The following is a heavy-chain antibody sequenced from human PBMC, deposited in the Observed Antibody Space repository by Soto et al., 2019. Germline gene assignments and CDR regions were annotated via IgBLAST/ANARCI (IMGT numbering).Heavy chain of an antibody. D-gene: IGHD1-20*01. V-gene: IGHV1-69*01. Sequence: QVQLVQSGAEVKKPGSSVRVSCTASGGTFSSYAISWVRQAPGQGLEWMGGIIPVVGTANYAQTYQGRVTITTDESTSTAYKELSSLRSEETAVYYGARGAPGGITLDGLDVWGQGTTVTVSS. CDR3: ARGAPGGITLDGLDV. CDR2: IIPVVGTA. J-gene: IGHJ6*02. CDR1: GGTFSSYA.